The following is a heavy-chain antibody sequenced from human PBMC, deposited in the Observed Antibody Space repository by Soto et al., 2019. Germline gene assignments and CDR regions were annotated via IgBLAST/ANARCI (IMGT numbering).Heavy chain of an antibody. CDR3: ARVTTSYYYYYMDV. CDR1: GGTFGSHT. J-gene: IGHJ6*03. D-gene: IGHD1-1*01. V-gene: IGHV1-69*02. CDR2: IIPILGVV. Sequence: QVQLVQSGAEVKKPGSSVKVSCKASGGTFGSHTISWVRQAPGQGLEWMGRIIPILGVVKSAQKFQGRVTITADKSTRTAYMELTSLRSDDTADYYCARVTTSYYYYYMDVWGKGTPVTVSS.